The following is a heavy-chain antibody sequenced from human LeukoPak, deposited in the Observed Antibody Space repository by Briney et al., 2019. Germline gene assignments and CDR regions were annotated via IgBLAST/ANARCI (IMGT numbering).Heavy chain of an antibody. V-gene: IGHV3-74*01. Sequence: PGGSLRLSCAASGFTLSNYWMHWVRQAPGKGLVWVSRINSDGRTTNYADSVKGRFTISRDNAKNTLYLQMNSLRAEDTAVYYCARGISAATTLDYWGQGTLVTVSS. J-gene: IGHJ4*02. CDR3: ARGISAATTLDY. CDR1: GFTLSNYW. D-gene: IGHD1-26*01. CDR2: INSDGRTT.